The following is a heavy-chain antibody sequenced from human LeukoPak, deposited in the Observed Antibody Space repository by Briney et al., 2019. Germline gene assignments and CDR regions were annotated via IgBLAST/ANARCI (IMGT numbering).Heavy chain of an antibody. Sequence: EALSLTCTVSGGSISSHYWSWIRQTPGKGLEWVSYISSSSSTIYYADSVKGRFTISRDNAKNSLYLQMNSLRDEDTAVYYCARDPLRYCSGGSCYYYWGQGTLVTVSS. CDR2: ISSSSSTI. V-gene: IGHV3-48*02. CDR1: GGSISSHY. CDR3: ARDPLRYCSGGSCYYY. D-gene: IGHD2-15*01. J-gene: IGHJ4*02.